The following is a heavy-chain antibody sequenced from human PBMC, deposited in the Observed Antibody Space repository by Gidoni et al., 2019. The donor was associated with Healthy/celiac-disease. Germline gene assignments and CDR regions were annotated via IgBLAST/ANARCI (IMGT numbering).Heavy chain of an antibody. D-gene: IGHD5-18*01. Sequence: VQLVESGGGVVQPGRSLRLSCSASGFPFSSYRMHWVRQAPGKGLEWVAVISYDGSNKYYADSVKGRFTISREKSKNTLYLQMNSLRAEDTAVYYCTKGEDTAMVKGSFPFDYWGQGTLVTVSS. CDR2: ISYDGSNK. J-gene: IGHJ4*02. V-gene: IGHV3-30*18. CDR3: TKGEDTAMVKGSFPFDY. CDR1: GFPFSSYR.